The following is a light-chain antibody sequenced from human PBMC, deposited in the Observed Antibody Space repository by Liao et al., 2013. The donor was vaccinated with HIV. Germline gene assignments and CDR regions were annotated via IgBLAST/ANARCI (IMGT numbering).Light chain of an antibody. Sequence: SYELTQPLSVSVALGQTALITCGGNNIGTKNVHWYQQKSGQAPVLVIYRDSNRPSGIPERFSGSNSGNTATLTISRAQAGDEADYYCQAWDGNTAIFGGGTKLTVL. J-gene: IGLJ2*01. CDR2: RDS. CDR3: QAWDGNTAI. CDR1: NIGTKN. V-gene: IGLV3-9*01.